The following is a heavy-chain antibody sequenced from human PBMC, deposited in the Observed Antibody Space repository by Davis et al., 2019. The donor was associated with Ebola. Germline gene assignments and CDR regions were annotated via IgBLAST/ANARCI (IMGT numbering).Heavy chain of an antibody. V-gene: IGHV1-69*13. CDR2: IIPIFGTA. CDR3: ARSNTIFGVVIIPGAFDI. D-gene: IGHD3-3*01. J-gene: IGHJ3*02. CDR1: GGTFSSYA. Sequence: SVKVSCKASGGTFSSYAINWVRQATGQGLEWMGGIIPIFGTANYAQKFQGRVTITADESTSTAYMELSSLRSEDTAVYYCARSNTIFGVVIIPGAFDIWGQGTMVTVSS.